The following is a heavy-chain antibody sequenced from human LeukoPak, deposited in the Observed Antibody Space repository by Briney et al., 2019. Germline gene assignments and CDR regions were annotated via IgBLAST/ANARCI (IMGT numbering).Heavy chain of an antibody. CDR3: AREVGAPWDSNWFDP. J-gene: IGHJ5*02. CDR1: GGSISSYY. D-gene: IGHD1-26*01. Sequence: SETLSLTCTVSGGSISSYYWSWIRQPPGKGLEWIGYIYYSGSTNYNPSLKSRVTISVDTSKNQLFLKLSSVTAADTAVYYCAREVGAPWDSNWFDPWGQGTLVIVSS. CDR2: IYYSGST. V-gene: IGHV4-59*01.